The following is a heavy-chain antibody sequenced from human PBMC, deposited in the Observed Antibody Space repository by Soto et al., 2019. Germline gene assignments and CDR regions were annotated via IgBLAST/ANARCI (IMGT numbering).Heavy chain of an antibody. CDR2: INHSGST. Sequence: KPSDTLSLTCAVYGGSFSGYYWRWIRQPPGKGLEWIGEINHSGSTKYNPSLKSRVTISVDTSKNQFSLKLSSVTAADTAVYYCARGGPYYDVLTGYYYHGMDVWGQGTTVTVSS. CDR3: ARGGPYYDVLTGYYYHGMDV. CDR1: GGSFSGYY. D-gene: IGHD3-9*01. J-gene: IGHJ6*02. V-gene: IGHV4-34*01.